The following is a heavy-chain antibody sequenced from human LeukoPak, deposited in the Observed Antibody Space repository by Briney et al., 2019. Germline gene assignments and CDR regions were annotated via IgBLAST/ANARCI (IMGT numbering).Heavy chain of an antibody. V-gene: IGHV3-64*01. Sequence: GGSLRLSCAASGFTFSSYAMHWVRQAPGKGLEYVSAISSNGGSTYYANSVKGRFTISRDNSKNTLYLQMGSLRAEDMAVYYCARGSRNYYDSSGYYYYWGQGTLVTVSS. CDR1: GFTFSSYA. J-gene: IGHJ4*02. D-gene: IGHD3-22*01. CDR3: ARGSRNYYDSSGYYYY. CDR2: ISSNGGST.